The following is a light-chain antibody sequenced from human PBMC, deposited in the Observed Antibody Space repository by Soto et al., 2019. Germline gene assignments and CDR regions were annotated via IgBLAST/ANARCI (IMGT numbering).Light chain of an antibody. V-gene: IGLV1-44*01. CDR2: SNT. Sequence: QSALTQPPSASVTPGQRVTISCSGSSSNIGTNTVNWYQQLPGTAPKLLIFSNTQRPSGVPDRFSGSKSGTSASLAISGLQSEDEADYYCASWDDSLNGWVFGGGTKLTVL. J-gene: IGLJ3*02. CDR3: ASWDDSLNGWV. CDR1: SSNIGTNT.